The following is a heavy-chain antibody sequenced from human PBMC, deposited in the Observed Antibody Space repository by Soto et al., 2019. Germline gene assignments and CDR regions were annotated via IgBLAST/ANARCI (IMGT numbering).Heavy chain of an antibody. CDR2: ISYDGSNK. Sequence: GGSLRLSCAASIFTFSSYAMHWVRQAPGKGLEWVAVISYDGSNKYYADSVKGRFTISRDNSENTLYLQMNSLRAEDTAVYYCARDPDSGSGSYYNVWWLDLWGQG. CDR1: IFTFSSYA. CDR3: ARDPDSGSGSYYNVWWLDL. V-gene: IGHV3-30-3*01. D-gene: IGHD3-10*01. J-gene: IGHJ5*02.